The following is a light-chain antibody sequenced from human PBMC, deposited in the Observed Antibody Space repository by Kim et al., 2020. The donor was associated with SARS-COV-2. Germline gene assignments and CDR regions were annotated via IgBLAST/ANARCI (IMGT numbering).Light chain of an antibody. CDR3: QSYDTSLSGCV. CDR1: SSNIGAGSD. Sequence: QSVLTQPPSVSGAPGQRVTIFCTGSSSNIGAGSDVHWYQQLPGTAPKLLIYGNTNRPSGVPDRFSASKSGTSASLAITGLQAEDEADYYCQSYDTSLSGCVFGTGTKVTVL. CDR2: GNT. V-gene: IGLV1-40*01. J-gene: IGLJ1*01.